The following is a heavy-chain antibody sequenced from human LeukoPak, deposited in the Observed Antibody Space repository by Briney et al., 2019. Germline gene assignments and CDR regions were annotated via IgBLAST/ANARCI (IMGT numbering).Heavy chain of an antibody. D-gene: IGHD6-19*01. CDR2: IWSDGSNK. CDR3: ATKVPGTSHFSS. V-gene: IGHV3-33*01. CDR1: GFXFSSYG. J-gene: IGHJ4*02. Sequence: GRSLRLSCAASGFXFSSYGIHWVRQAPGKGLEWVAIIWSDGSNKYYADSVKGRFTISRDDSKNTVYLQMNSLRADDTAVYYCATKVPGTSHFSSWGVGTLVTVSS.